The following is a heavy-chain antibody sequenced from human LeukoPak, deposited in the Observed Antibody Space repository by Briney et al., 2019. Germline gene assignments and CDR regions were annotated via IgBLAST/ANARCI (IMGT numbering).Heavy chain of an antibody. CDR1: GGTFSSYA. D-gene: IGHD2-2*01. CDR3: ARHSSSTIVKRYYYYYMDV. CDR2: IIPIFGTA. Sequence: ASVKVSCKALGGTFSSYAITGVGQAPGQGLEWLGGIIPIFGTANYAQKFQGRVTITTDESTSTAYMELSSLRSEDTAVYYCARHSSSTIVKRYYYYYMDVWGKGTTVTVSS. J-gene: IGHJ6*03. V-gene: IGHV1-69*05.